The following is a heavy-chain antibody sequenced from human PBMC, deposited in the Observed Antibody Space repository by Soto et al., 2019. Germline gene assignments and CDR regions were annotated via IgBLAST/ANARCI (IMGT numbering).Heavy chain of an antibody. Sequence: QVQLQESGPGLLKPSQTLSLTCTVSGASISSGDCYWSWLRQHPGKGLEWIGYIYYSGNTYYNPSLKSRFTIAVDTSKNQLSMKLSSVTAADTAVYYCAKTAGYSSGWYDYWGRGTLVTVSS. CDR1: GASISSGDCY. D-gene: IGHD6-19*01. V-gene: IGHV4-31*03. J-gene: IGHJ4*02. CDR2: IYYSGNT. CDR3: AKTAGYSSGWYDY.